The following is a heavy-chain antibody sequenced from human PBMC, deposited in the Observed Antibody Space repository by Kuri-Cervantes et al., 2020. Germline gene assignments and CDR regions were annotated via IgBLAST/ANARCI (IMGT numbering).Heavy chain of an antibody. J-gene: IGHJ5*02. V-gene: IGHV3-9*01. CDR2: ISWNSGNI. Sequence: GGSLRLSCAASGFTFDDDAMHWVRQVPGKGLEWVSGISWNSGNIGYVDSVKGRFTISRDNAKNSLYLQMNSLRAEDTAVYYCAKGPSDSHYWGFDPWGQGALVTVSS. CDR3: AKGPSDSHYWGFDP. D-gene: IGHD5-12*01. CDR1: GFTFDDDA.